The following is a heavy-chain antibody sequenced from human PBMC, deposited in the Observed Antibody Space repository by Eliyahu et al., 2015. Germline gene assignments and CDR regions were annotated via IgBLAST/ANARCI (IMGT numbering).Heavy chain of an antibody. CDR1: GFTFSTSA. D-gene: IGHD1-26*01. CDR3: AKVVGPTGYYYYMDV. V-gene: IGHV3-23*04. Sequence: EVQLVESGGGLAQPGGSLRLSCAASGFTFSTSAMNWVRQAPGKGLEWVAGLSGSGGTTYYADSVKGRFTISRDNAKDTLYLQMNSLRGEDTAVYYCAKVVGPTGYYYYMDVWGKGTTVTVSS. J-gene: IGHJ6*03. CDR2: LSGSGGTT.